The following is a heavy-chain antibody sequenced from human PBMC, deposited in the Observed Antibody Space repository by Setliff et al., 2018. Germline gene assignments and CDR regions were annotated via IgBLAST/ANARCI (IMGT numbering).Heavy chain of an antibody. V-gene: IGHV4-30-4*08. D-gene: IGHD1-26*01. J-gene: IGHJ3*01. Sequence: PSETLSLTCTVSGDSISSGDYFWSWIRRPPGKGLEWIAYIYHSGSAYYNPSLKSRVTMSVDTSKNQFSLHLTSVTAADTAVYYCAREVGTSTSSDAFDVWGQGMMVTVS. CDR2: IYHSGSA. CDR1: GDSISSGDYF. CDR3: AREVGTSTSSDAFDV.